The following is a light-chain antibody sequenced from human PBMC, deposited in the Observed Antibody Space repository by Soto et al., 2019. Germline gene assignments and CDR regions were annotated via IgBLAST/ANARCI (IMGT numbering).Light chain of an antibody. V-gene: IGLV2-8*01. Sequence: QSALTRPPSASVSPGQSVTISCTGTSSDVGGYDYVSWYQQHPGKAPKLMIYEVTIRPSGVSDRFSGSKSGNMASLTVSGLQAEDEADYYCSSYTGGNPSYVFGTGTKVTVL. CDR3: SSYTGGNPSYV. CDR1: SSDVGGYDY. CDR2: EVT. J-gene: IGLJ1*01.